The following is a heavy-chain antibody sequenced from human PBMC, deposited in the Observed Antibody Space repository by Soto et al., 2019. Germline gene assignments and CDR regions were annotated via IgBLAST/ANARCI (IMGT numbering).Heavy chain of an antibody. CDR2: IYYSEST. Sequence: SETLSLTCTVSGGSLSSYYWSWIRQPPGTGLEWIGYIYYSESTNYNPSLKSRVTISVDTSKNQFSLKLSSVTAADTAVYYCARAHSSGYLYYFDYWGQGTLVTVSS. V-gene: IGHV4-59*08. J-gene: IGHJ4*02. CDR1: GGSLSSYY. D-gene: IGHD3-22*01. CDR3: ARAHSSGYLYYFDY.